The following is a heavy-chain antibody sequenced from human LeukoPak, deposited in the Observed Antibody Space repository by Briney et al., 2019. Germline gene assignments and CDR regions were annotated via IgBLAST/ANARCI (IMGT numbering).Heavy chain of an antibody. Sequence: SETLSLTCTVSGGSISSYYWSWIRQPPGKGLEWIGYIYYSGSTNYNPSLKSRVTISVDTSKNQFSLKLSSVTAADTAVYYCARLRVDNSGWTLIDYWGQGTLVTVSS. CDR2: IYYSGST. D-gene: IGHD6-19*01. J-gene: IGHJ4*02. CDR1: GGSISSYY. CDR3: ARLRVDNSGWTLIDY. V-gene: IGHV4-59*08.